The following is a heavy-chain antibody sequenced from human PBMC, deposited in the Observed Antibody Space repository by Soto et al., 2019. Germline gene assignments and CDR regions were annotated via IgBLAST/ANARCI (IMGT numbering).Heavy chain of an antibody. J-gene: IGHJ5*02. CDR1: GGTFSSYA. CDR3: ARDPAEPGGWFDP. D-gene: IGHD3-10*01. V-gene: IGHV1-69*06. Sequence: ASVKVSCKASGGTFSSYAISWVRQAPGQGLEWMGGIIPIFGTANYAQKFQGRVTITADKSTSTAYMELSSLRSEDTAVYYCARDPAEPGGWFDPWGQGTLVTVSS. CDR2: IIPIFGTA.